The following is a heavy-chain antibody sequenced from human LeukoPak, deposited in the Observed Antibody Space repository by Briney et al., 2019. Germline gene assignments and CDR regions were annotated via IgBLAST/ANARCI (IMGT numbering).Heavy chain of an antibody. J-gene: IGHJ6*03. V-gene: IGHV3-11*04. Sequence: GGSLRLSCAASGFTFSDYYMSWIRQAPGKGLEWVSYISSSGSTIHYADSVKGRFTISRDNAKNSLYLQMNSLRAEDTAVYYCARDRWYSSGWASHYYYYYMDVWGKGTTVTVSS. CDR3: ARDRWYSSGWASHYYYYYMDV. CDR1: GFTFSDYY. CDR2: ISSSGSTI. D-gene: IGHD6-19*01.